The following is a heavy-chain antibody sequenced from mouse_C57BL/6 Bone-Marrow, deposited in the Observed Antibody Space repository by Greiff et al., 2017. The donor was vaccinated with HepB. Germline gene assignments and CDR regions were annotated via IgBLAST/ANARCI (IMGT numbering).Heavy chain of an antibody. Sequence: EVKLQESGAELVRPGASVKLSCTASGFNIKDDYMHWVKQRPEQGLEWIGWIDPENGDTEYASKFQGKATITADTSSNTAYLQLSSLTSEDTAVYYCTTVIYYYGSSYFFDYWGQGTTLTVSS. D-gene: IGHD1-1*01. V-gene: IGHV14-4*01. CDR3: TTVIYYYGSSYFFDY. J-gene: IGHJ2*01. CDR1: GFNIKDDY. CDR2: IDPENGDT.